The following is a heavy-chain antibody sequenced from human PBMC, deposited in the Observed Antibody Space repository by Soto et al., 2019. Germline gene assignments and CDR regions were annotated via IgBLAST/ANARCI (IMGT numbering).Heavy chain of an antibody. CDR1: GGSISSGDYY. D-gene: IGHD3-16*02. J-gene: IGHJ3*02. CDR3: ARGFFYESYDYIWGSYPPAFDI. CDR2: IYYSGST. Sequence: SETLSLTCTVSGGSISSGDYYWSWIRQPPGKGLEWIGYIYYSGSTYYNPSLKSRVTISVDTSKNQFSLKLSSVTAADTAVYYCARGFFYESYDYIWGSYPPAFDIWGQGTMVTVSS. V-gene: IGHV4-30-4*01.